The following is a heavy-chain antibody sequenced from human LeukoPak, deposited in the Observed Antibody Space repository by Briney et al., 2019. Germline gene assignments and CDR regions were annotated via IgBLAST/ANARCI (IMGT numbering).Heavy chain of an antibody. CDR2: IWYDGRNK. CDR1: GFTFSRFG. V-gene: IGHV3-33*01. CDR3: ARDRKKEWLLRYDAFDI. J-gene: IGHJ3*02. D-gene: IGHD3-3*01. Sequence: GGSLRLSCAASGFTFSRFGMHWVRQAPGKGLEWVAVIWYDGRNKYYADSVKGRFTISRDNSKNTLFLQMHSLRAEDMAVYYCARDRKKEWLLRYDAFDIWGQGTMVTVSS.